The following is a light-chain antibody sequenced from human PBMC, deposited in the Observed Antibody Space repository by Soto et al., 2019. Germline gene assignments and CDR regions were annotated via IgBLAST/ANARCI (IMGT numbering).Light chain of an antibody. J-gene: IGKJ5*01. CDR1: QSIRTS. CDR3: QQYNNWPPIT. Sequence: ETVMTQSPATLSVSPGERFTLSCRSSQSIRTSLAWYQQKPGQAPRLLIYSASTRATGIPARFSGRGSGTDFTLTISSLQSEDSAVYYCQQYNNWPPITFGQGTRLEIK. CDR2: SAS. V-gene: IGKV3-15*01.